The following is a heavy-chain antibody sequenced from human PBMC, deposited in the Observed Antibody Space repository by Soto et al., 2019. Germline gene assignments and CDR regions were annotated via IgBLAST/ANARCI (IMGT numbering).Heavy chain of an antibody. Sequence: GKSLKISWKGPGYSFAGYWITWVRQKQGKALEWMGRIDPSDSQTYYSPSFRGHVTISVTKSITTVFLQWSSLRASDTAMYYCARQIYDSDTGPNFQYYFDSWGQGTPVTVSS. CDR3: ARQIYDSDTGPNFQYYFDS. CDR1: GYSFAGYW. D-gene: IGHD5-18*01. J-gene: IGHJ4*02. CDR2: IDPSDSQT. V-gene: IGHV5-10-1*01.